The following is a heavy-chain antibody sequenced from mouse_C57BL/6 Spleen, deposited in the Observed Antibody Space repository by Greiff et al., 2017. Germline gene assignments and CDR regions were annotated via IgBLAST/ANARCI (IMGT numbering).Heavy chain of an antibody. CDR2: INPNNGGT. J-gene: IGHJ4*01. V-gene: IGHV1-22*01. D-gene: IGHD1-1*01. Sequence: VQLQQSGPELVKPGASVKMSCKASGYTFTDYNMHWVKQSHGKSLEWIGYINPNNGGTSYNQKFKGKATLTVNKSSSTAYMELRSLTSEDSAVYYCAREEGITTVPEGYAMDYWGQGTSVTVSS. CDR3: AREEGITTVPEGYAMDY. CDR1: GYTFTDYN.